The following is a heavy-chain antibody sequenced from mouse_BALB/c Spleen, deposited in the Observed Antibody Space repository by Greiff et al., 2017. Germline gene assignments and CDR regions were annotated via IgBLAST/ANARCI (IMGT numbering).Heavy chain of an antibody. Sequence: EVKLMESGGGLVKPGGSLKLSCAASGFTFSSYAMSWVRQTPEKRLEWVASISSGGSAYYPDSVKGRFTISRDNARNILYLQMSSLRSEDTAMYYCARAYYGSSYVDWYFDVWGAGTTVTVSS. V-gene: IGHV5-6-5*01. D-gene: IGHD1-1*01. CDR1: GFTFSSYA. CDR2: ISSGGSA. J-gene: IGHJ1*01. CDR3: ARAYYGSSYVDWYFDV.